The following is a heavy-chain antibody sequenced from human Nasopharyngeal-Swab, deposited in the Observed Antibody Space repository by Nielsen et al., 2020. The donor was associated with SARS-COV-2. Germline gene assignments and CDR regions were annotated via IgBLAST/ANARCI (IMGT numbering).Heavy chain of an antibody. CDR3: ARDATPYYDFWSGYPNWFDP. V-gene: IGHV4-59*13. CDR2: SYYSGST. D-gene: IGHD3-3*01. J-gene: IGHJ5*02. CDR1: SGSISSYY. Sequence: SETLSLTCTVSSGSISSYYWSWIRQPPGKGLEWICYSYYSGSTNYNPSLKSRVTISVDTSKNQFSLKLSSVTAADTAVYYCARDATPYYDFWSGYPNWFDPWGQGTLVTVSS.